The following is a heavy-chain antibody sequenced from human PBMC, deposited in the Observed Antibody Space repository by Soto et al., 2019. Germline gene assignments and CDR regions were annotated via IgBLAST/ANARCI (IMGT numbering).Heavy chain of an antibody. Sequence: KASETLSLTCTVSGGSISSGGYYWSWIRQHPGKGLEWIGYIYYSGSTYYNPSLKSRVTISVDTSKNQFSLKLSSVTAADTAVYYCARWTNKGYYFDYWGQGTLVTVSS. J-gene: IGHJ4*02. D-gene: IGHD2-15*01. CDR2: IYYSGST. CDR3: ARWTNKGYYFDY. CDR1: GGSISSGGYY. V-gene: IGHV4-31*03.